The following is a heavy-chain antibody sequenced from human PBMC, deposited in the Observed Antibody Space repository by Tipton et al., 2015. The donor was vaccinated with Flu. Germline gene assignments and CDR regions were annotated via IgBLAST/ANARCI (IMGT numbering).Heavy chain of an antibody. D-gene: IGHD3-10*01. CDR1: GFTFSSYA. J-gene: IGHJ3*02. Sequence: SLRLSCAASGFTFSSYAMHWVRQAPGKGLEWVAVISYDGSNKYYADSVKGRFTISRDNSKNTLYLQMNSLRAEDTAVYYCASPEEVMVRGVIGAFDIWGQGTIVTVSS. CDR3: ASPEEVMVRGVIGAFDI. V-gene: IGHV3-30*04. CDR2: ISYDGSNK.